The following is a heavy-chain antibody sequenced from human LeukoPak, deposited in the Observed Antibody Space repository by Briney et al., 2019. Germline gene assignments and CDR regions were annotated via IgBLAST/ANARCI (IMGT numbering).Heavy chain of an antibody. CDR2: ISYDGSNQ. J-gene: IGHJ6*03. Sequence: GGSLRLSCAATGFTSSNNAMHWIRQAPGKGLEWVAVISYDGSNQRYADSVKGRFTISRDNSENTQFLQMNSLRPEDTAVYYCARDGAARLLRYYYYMDVWGKGTTVTISS. CDR1: GFTSSNNA. D-gene: IGHD6-6*01. V-gene: IGHV3-30*04. CDR3: ARDGAARLLRYYYYMDV.